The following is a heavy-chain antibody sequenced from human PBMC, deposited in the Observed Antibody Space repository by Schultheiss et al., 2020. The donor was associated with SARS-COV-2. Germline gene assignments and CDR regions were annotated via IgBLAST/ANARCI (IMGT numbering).Heavy chain of an antibody. CDR3: ARATPYGDYGY. Sequence: GGSLRLSCKGSGYSFTSYWIGWVRQMPGKGLEWMGIIYPGDSDTRYSPSFQGQVTISADKSISTAYLQWSSLKASDTAMYYCARATPYGDYGYWGQGTLVTVSS. D-gene: IGHD4-17*01. J-gene: IGHJ4*02. V-gene: IGHV5-51*01. CDR2: IYPGDSDT. CDR1: GYSFTSYW.